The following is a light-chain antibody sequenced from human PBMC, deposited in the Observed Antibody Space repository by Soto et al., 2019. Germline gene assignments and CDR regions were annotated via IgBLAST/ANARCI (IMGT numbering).Light chain of an antibody. CDR2: AAS. Sequence: DIQMTQSPASVSASVGDRVTITCRASQGISSWLAWYQQKPGKAPKLLIYAASTLQSGVPSRFSGSGSGTAFTFIISRPQPEALATYHCQQANSFPLTFGGGTKVEIK. CDR3: QQANSFPLT. V-gene: IGKV1-12*01. CDR1: QGISSW. J-gene: IGKJ4*01.